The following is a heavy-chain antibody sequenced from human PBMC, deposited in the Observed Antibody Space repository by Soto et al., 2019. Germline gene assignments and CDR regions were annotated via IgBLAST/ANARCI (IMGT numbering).Heavy chain of an antibody. D-gene: IGHD3-10*01. CDR2: IYYSGST. J-gene: IGHJ5*02. Sequence: SETLSLTCTVSGGSIRSGGYYWGWIRQPPGKGLEWIGSIYYSGSTYYNPSLKSRVTISVDTSKNQFSLKLSSVTAADTAVYYCARHSYYYGSTYGCWLDPWGQGTLVTVSS. CDR3: ARHSYYYGSTYGCWLDP. V-gene: IGHV4-39*01. CDR1: GGSIRSGGYY.